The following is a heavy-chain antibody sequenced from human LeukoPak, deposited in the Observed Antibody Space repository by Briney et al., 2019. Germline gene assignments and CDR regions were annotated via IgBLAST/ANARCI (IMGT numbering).Heavy chain of an antibody. CDR2: ISGYNGNT. D-gene: IGHD2-2*01. CDR1: GYTFTTYG. J-gene: IGHJ4*02. V-gene: IGHV1-18*01. CDR3: ARDREVVVPAAWHY. Sequence: ASVKVSCKASGYTFTTYGLSWVRQAPGQGLEWMGWISGYNGNTNYAQSLQGRVTMTADTSSNTAYMELRSLRSDDTAVYYCARDREVVVPAAWHYWGQETLVTVSS.